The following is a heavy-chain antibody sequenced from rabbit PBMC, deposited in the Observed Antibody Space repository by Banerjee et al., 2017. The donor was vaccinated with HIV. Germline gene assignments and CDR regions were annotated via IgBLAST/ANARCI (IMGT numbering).Heavy chain of an antibody. J-gene: IGHJ4*01. CDR3: ARDLAGVIGWNFDL. D-gene: IGHD4-1*01. V-gene: IGHV1S45*01. CDR1: GFSFSNNYA. Sequence: QGQQMKYGGGLGKHVGCLTLTFIPSGFSFSNNYAMRWVRQAPGKGLELIACINTSSGSPVYAPWAKGRFSISRTSSTTVALQMTSLTAADTATYFCARDLAGVIGWNFDLWGQGTLVTVS. CDR2: INTSSGSP.